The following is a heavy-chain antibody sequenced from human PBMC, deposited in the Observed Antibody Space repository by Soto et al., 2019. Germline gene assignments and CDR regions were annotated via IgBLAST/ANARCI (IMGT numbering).Heavy chain of an antibody. J-gene: IGHJ4*02. CDR3: ARDSSGYLGFDY. CDR2: IYWDDDK. CDR1: GFSLSTSGVG. D-gene: IGHD3-22*01. Sequence: QITLKESGPTLVKPTQTLTLTCTFSGFSLSTSGVGVGWIRQPPGKALEWLALIYWDDDKRYSPSLKSRLTITKHPPKTQVVLTMSNMDPLDPATYYRARDSSGYLGFDYWGQGTLITLSS. V-gene: IGHV2-5*02.